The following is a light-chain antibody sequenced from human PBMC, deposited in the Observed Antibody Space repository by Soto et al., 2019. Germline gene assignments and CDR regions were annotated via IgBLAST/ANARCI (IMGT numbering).Light chain of an antibody. CDR3: FLFYHPYWV. CDR1: TGAVTDGLF. CDR2: YTN. J-gene: IGLJ3*02. V-gene: IGLV7-46*01. Sequence: QAVVTQEPSLTVSPGGTVTFTCGSSTGAVTDGLFPYWIQQKPGQSPRTLIFYTNNKQPWTPDRFSGALLGGKAALSLSGAQPEDEAAYFCFLFYHPYWVFGGGTKLTVL.